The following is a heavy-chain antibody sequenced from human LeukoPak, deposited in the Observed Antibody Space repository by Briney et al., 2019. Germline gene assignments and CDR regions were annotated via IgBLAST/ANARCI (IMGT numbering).Heavy chain of an antibody. CDR3: AKSVQLLWFGEPSPGY. CDR2: ISGSGGST. V-gene: IGHV3-23*01. J-gene: IGHJ4*02. CDR1: GFTFSSYA. Sequence: PGGSLRLSCAASGFTFSSYAMSWVRQAPGKGLEWVSAISGSGGSTYYADSVKGRFTISRDNSKNTLYLQMNSLRAEDTAVYYCAKSVQLLWFGEPSPGYWGQGTLVTVSS. D-gene: IGHD3-10*01.